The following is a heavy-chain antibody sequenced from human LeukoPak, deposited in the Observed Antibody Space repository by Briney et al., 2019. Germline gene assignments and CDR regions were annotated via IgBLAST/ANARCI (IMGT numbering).Heavy chain of an antibody. CDR1: GGSISSYY. CDR2: IYYSGST. Sequence: SETLSLTCTVSGGSISSYYWSWIRQPPGKGLEWIGYIYYSGSTNYNPSLKSRVTISVDTSKNQFSLKLSSVTAADTAVYYCARRYSSGWSYNWLDPWGQGTLVTVSS. V-gene: IGHV4-59*08. CDR3: ARRYSSGWSYNWLDP. J-gene: IGHJ5*02. D-gene: IGHD6-19*01.